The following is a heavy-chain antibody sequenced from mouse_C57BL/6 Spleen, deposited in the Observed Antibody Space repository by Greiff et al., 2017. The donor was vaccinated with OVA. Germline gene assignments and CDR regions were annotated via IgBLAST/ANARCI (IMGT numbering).Heavy chain of an antibody. CDR1: GYTFTSYW. V-gene: IGHV1-53*01. D-gene: IGHD2-4*01. Sequence: QVQLQQSGTELVKPGASVKLSCKASGYTFTSYWMHWVKQRPGQGLEWIGNINPSNGGTNYNEKFKSKATLTVDKSSSTAYMQLSSLTSEDSAVYYCARAGGDYDGFAYWGQGTLVTVSA. J-gene: IGHJ3*01. CDR2: INPSNGGT. CDR3: ARAGGDYDGFAY.